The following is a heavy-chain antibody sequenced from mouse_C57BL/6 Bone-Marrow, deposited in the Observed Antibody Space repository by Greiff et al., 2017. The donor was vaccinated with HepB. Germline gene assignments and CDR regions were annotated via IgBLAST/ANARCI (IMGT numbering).Heavy chain of an antibody. CDR3: ARSLLWAWFAY. CDR2: INPYNGGT. J-gene: IGHJ3*01. Sequence: SGPVLVKPGASVKMSCKASGYTFTDYYMNWVKQSHGKSLEWIGVINPYNGGTSYNQKFKGKATLTVDKSSSTAYMELNSLTSEDSAVYYCARSLLWAWFAYWGQGTLVTVSA. V-gene: IGHV1-19*01. CDR1: GYTFTDYY. D-gene: IGHD2-10*01.